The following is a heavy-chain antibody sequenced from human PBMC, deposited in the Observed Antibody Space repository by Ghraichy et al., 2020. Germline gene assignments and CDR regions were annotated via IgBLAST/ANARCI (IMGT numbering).Heavy chain of an antibody. CDR2: INHVGST. CDR1: GGSFSGYY. Sequence: SETLSLTCAAYGGSFSGYYWTWIRQPPGKWLEWIGEINHVGSTNYRPSLKSRVTISIDTSTNQFSLNLTSVSAADTAVYYCARRRSGAYSRLFDYWGQGMLVTVSS. V-gene: IGHV4-34*01. J-gene: IGHJ4*02. CDR3: ARRRSGAYSRLFDY. D-gene: IGHD2-21*01.